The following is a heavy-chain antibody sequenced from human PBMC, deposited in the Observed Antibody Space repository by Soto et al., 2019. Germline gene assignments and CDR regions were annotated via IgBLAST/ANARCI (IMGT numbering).Heavy chain of an antibody. CDR2: ISYDGSNK. D-gene: IGHD5-18*01. Sequence: QVQLVESGGGVVQPGRSLRLSCAASGFTFSSYGMHWVRQAPGKGLEWVAVISYDGSNKYYADSVKGRFTISRDNSKNTLYLQMNSLRAEDTAVYYCAKDRSYGYTDAFDIWGQGTMVTVSS. V-gene: IGHV3-30*18. CDR1: GFTFSSYG. J-gene: IGHJ3*02. CDR3: AKDRSYGYTDAFDI.